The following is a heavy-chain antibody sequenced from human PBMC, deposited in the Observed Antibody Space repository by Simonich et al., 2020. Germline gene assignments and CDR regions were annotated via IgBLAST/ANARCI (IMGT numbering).Heavy chain of an antibody. Sequence: QVQLQESGPGLVKPSETLSLTCAVSGYSISSGYYWGWIRRPPGKGLEWIGSIYHRGSTYYNPALKSRGTLSVDTSKNQFSLKLSSVTAADTAVYYCARVGYSNYYYYGMDVWGQGTTVTVSS. CDR2: IYHRGST. D-gene: IGHD6-13*01. V-gene: IGHV4-38-2*01. J-gene: IGHJ6*02. CDR1: GYSISSGYY. CDR3: ARVGYSNYYYYGMDV.